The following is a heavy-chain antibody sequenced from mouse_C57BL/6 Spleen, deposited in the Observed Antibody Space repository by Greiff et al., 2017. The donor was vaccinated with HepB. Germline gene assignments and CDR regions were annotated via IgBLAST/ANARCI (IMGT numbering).Heavy chain of an antibody. CDR3: ARGNYYYGSSYWYFDV. D-gene: IGHD1-1*01. J-gene: IGHJ1*03. CDR1: GYTFTSYD. CDR2: IYPRDGST. V-gene: IGHV1-85*01. Sequence: VQLQQSGPELVKPGASVKLSCKASGYTFTSYDINWVKQRPGQGLEWIGWIYPRDGSTKYNEKFKGKATLTVDTSSSTAYMELHSLTSEDSAVYFCARGNYYYGSSYWYFDVWGTGTTVTVSS.